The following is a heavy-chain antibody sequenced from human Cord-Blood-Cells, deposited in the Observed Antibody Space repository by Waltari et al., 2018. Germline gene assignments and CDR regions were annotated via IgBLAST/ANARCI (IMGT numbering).Heavy chain of an antibody. CDR1: GYTFTSYD. J-gene: IGHJ2*01. Sequence: QVQLVQSGAEVKKPGASVKVSCKASGYTFTSYDINWVRQATGQGLEWLGWMNPNSGNTGYAQKFQGRVTMTRNTSISTAYMELSSLRSEDTAVYYCARGARGYSGYDWYFDLWGRGTLVTVSS. D-gene: IGHD5-12*01. V-gene: IGHV1-8*01. CDR3: ARGARGYSGYDWYFDL. CDR2: MNPNSGNT.